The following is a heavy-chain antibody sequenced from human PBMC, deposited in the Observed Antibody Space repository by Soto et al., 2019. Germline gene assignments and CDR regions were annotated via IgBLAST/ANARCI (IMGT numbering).Heavy chain of an antibody. CDR1: GFTFSSYG. J-gene: IGHJ5*02. D-gene: IGHD3-22*01. Sequence: GGSLRLSCAASGFTFSSYGMSWVRQAPGKGLEWVSAINTNGGSTFYADSVKGRFTISRDNSKNTLYLQMNSLRAEDTAVYYCAKGFYDSSGNHPHWFDPWGQGTLVTVSS. V-gene: IGHV3-23*01. CDR2: INTNGGST. CDR3: AKGFYDSSGNHPHWFDP.